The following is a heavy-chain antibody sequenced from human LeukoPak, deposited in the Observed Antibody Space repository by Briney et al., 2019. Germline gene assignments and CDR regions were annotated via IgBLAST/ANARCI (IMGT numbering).Heavy chain of an antibody. D-gene: IGHD1-26*01. Sequence: PGRSLRLSCAASGFTFSSYGMHWVRQAPGKGLEWVAVISYDGSNKYYADSVKGRFTISRDNSKNTLYLQMNSLRAEDTAVYYCAKDSGSCYEGFDYWGQGTLVTVSS. CDR2: ISYDGSNK. CDR1: GFTFSSYG. V-gene: IGHV3-30*18. J-gene: IGHJ4*02. CDR3: AKDSGSCYEGFDY.